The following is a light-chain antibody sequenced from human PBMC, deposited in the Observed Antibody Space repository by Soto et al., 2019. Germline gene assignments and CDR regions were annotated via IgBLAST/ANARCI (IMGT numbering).Light chain of an antibody. V-gene: IGKV1-27*01. Sequence: DIQMTQSPSSLSASVGDRVTITCRASQGIRNYLAWYQQKPGKVPKLLIYAASTLQSGVPSRFSGSGSGTDFTLTISSLQPEDVATYYCQTYHSAPFTFGPGTKVDIK. J-gene: IGKJ3*01. CDR2: AAS. CDR1: QGIRNY. CDR3: QTYHSAPFT.